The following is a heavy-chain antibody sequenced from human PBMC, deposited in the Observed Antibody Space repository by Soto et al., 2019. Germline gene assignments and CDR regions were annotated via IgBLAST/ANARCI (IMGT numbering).Heavy chain of an antibody. CDR1: GFAFSSYA. Sequence: GGSLRLSCAASGFAFSSYAMSWVRQAPGKGLEWVSAISGSGGSTYYADSVKGRFTISRDNSKNTLYLQMNSLRAEDTAVYYCAKDREWELVFWDYWGQGTLVTVSS. CDR3: AKDREWELVFWDY. J-gene: IGHJ4*02. V-gene: IGHV3-23*01. CDR2: ISGSGGST. D-gene: IGHD1-26*01.